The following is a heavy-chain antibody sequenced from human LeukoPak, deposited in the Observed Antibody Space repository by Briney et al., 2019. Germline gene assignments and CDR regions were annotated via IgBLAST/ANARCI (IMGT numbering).Heavy chain of an antibody. CDR1: GFTFTNYA. J-gene: IGHJ4*02. CDR3: AKPLRDAGSFNYPYFDF. D-gene: IGHD5-24*01. Sequence: GGSLRLSCAASGFTFTNYAMNWVRQAPGKGLEWVSAISGSGGSSSYADSVRGRFTISKDNSNNMLYLQMNSLRAEDTAVYYCAKPLRDAGSFNYPYFDFWGQGTLVTVSS. V-gene: IGHV3-23*01. CDR2: ISGSGGSS.